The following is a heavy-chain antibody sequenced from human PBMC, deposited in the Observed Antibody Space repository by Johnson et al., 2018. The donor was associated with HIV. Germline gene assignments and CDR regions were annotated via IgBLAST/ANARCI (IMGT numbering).Heavy chain of an antibody. Sequence: QVQLVESGGGVVQPGTSLRLSCAASGFTFSSYGMHWVRQAPGKGLEWVAFIRYDGSNKYYADSVKGRFSISRDNAKNSLYLQMNSLRAEDTAVYYCARDGRDLITRGSFDVWGQGTVVTVSS. CDR2: IRYDGSNK. CDR1: GFTFSSYG. V-gene: IGHV3-33*01. CDR3: ARDGRDLITRGSFDV. D-gene: IGHD3-16*01. J-gene: IGHJ3*01.